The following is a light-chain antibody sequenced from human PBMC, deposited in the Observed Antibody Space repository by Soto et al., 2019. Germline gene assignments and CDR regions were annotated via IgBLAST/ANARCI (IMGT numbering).Light chain of an antibody. Sequence: EVVLTQSPATLSVSPGERATLSCRASQTVGTNLAWYQQRPGQAPRLLIYGASTRATGIPARFSGSGSGSEFTLTISSLQSDDFAGYYCQQYNKWPLFTFGPGTRVDTK. CDR1: QTVGTN. CDR3: QQYNKWPLFT. CDR2: GAS. J-gene: IGKJ3*01. V-gene: IGKV3-15*01.